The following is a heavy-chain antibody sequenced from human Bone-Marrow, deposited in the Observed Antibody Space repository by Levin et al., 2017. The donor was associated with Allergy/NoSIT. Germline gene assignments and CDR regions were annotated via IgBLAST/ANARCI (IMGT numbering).Heavy chain of an antibody. CDR2: ISWDGYGT. Sequence: GGSLRLSCATFGFTFDDYAMYWVRQPPGKGLEWVSLISWDGYGTYYADSVRGRFTISRDNNKSSLYLQMNRLRTEDSALYYCAKALYLGTTVTPGPDYWGQGTLVSVSS. CDR1: GFTFDDYA. V-gene: IGHV3-43*01. D-gene: IGHD4-17*01. CDR3: AKALYLGTTVTPGPDY. J-gene: IGHJ4*02.